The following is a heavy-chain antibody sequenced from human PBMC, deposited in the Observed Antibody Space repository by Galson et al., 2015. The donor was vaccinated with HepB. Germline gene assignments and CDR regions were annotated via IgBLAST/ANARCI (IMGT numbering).Heavy chain of an antibody. CDR2: IYYSGST. CDR1: GGSISSSSYY. V-gene: IGHV4-39*01. Sequence: ETLSLTCTVSGGSISSSSYYWGWIRQPPGKGLEWIGSIYYSGSTYYNPSLKSRVTISVDTSKNQFSLKLSSVTAADTAVYYCARFDWLFGKFDYWGQGTLVTVSS. J-gene: IGHJ4*02. CDR3: ARFDWLFGKFDY. D-gene: IGHD3-9*01.